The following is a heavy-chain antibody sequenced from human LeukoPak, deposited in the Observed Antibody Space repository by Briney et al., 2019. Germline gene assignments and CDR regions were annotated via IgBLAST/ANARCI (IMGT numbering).Heavy chain of an antibody. CDR3: ASVFTTALDY. CDR2: INPSGGST. D-gene: IGHD1-26*01. J-gene: IGHJ4*02. V-gene: IGHV1-46*01. CDR1: GYTFSSYG. Sequence: ASVTVSCRASGYTFSSYGISWVRQAPGQGLEWMGIINPSGGSTSYAQKFQGRVTMTRDMSTSTVYMELSSLRSEDTAVYYCASVFTTALDYWGQGTLVTVSS.